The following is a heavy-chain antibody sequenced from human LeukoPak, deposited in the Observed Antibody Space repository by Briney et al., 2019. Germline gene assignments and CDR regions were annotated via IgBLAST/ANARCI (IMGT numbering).Heavy chain of an antibody. CDR1: GFSFRNYA. V-gene: IGHV3-23*01. D-gene: IGHD3-10*01. CDR3: AKSYYGSGSYYDY. J-gene: IGHJ4*02. Sequence: GGSLRLSCTASGFSFRNYAMSWVRQAPGKGLEWVSAISASGGTTYYADSVRGRFTISRDNSKNTLYLQMNSLRAEDTAVYYCAKSYYGSGSYYDYWGQGTLVTVSS. CDR2: ISASGGTT.